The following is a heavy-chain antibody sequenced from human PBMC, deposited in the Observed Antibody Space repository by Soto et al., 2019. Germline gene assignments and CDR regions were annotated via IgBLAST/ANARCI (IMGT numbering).Heavy chain of an antibody. CDR3: ATESGSTYGYFDH. CDR1: GGPVTSDEDY. Sequence: TLSLTCTGPGGPVTSDEDYLGLIRQSPGKGLEWIGYISNSGSTGYNPSLKTRLSMSVDRSKNQFTLRLTSVTAADTAVYFCATESGSTYGYFDHWGQGTQVTVSS. D-gene: IGHD5-18*01. J-gene: IGHJ4*02. V-gene: IGHV4-30-4*01. CDR2: ISNSGST.